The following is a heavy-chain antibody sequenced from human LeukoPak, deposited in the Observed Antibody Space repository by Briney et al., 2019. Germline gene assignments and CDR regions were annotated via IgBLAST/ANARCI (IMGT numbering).Heavy chain of an antibody. CDR1: GGTFSSYA. CDR3: AGELDYDILTGYFDY. CDR2: IIPIFGTA. V-gene: IGHV1-69*13. D-gene: IGHD3-9*01. J-gene: IGHJ4*02. Sequence: SVKVSCKASGGTFSSYAISWVRQAPGQGLEWMGGIIPIFGTANYAQKFQGRVTITADESTSTAYMELSSLRSEDTAVYYCAGELDYDILTGYFDYWGQGTLVTVSS.